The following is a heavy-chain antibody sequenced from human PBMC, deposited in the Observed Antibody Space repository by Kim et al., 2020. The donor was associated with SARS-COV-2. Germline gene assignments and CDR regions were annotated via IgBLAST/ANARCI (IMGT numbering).Heavy chain of an antibody. J-gene: IGHJ4*02. D-gene: IGHD5-12*01. V-gene: IGHV1-58*01. Sequence: CAQKFQARITITRDMSKSTAYMELSSQRSEDTAVYYCAANSGYDLDYFDYWGQGALVTVSS. CDR3: AANSGYDLDYFDY.